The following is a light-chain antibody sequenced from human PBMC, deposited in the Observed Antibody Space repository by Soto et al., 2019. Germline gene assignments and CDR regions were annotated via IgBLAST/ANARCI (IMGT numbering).Light chain of an antibody. V-gene: IGKV3D-15*01. J-gene: IGKJ4*01. Sequence: EIVMTQSPATLSVSPGERATLSCRASQRVNIYLTWYQQKPGQAPLLLIFGANYRATGIPARFSGSGSGTEFNLTISSLQSEDFGVYFCQQYDHWLRLTFVGGTKVEMK. CDR1: QRVNIY. CDR3: QQYDHWLRLT. CDR2: GAN.